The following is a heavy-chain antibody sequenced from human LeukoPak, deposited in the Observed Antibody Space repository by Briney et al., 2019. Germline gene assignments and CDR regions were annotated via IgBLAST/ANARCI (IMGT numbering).Heavy chain of an antibody. V-gene: IGHV1-3*01. Sequence: GASVKVSCKAFGYSFTRYAMHWVRQAPGQRLEWMGWINAGNGNTKYSQKFQGRVTITRDTTASTVYMELSSLRSEDTAVYYCARGEIVITFGSSRPGDAYIWGQGTMVTVSS. CDR1: GYSFTRYA. J-gene: IGHJ3*02. CDR3: ARGEIVITFGSSRPGDAYI. CDR2: INAGNGNT. D-gene: IGHD3-16*01.